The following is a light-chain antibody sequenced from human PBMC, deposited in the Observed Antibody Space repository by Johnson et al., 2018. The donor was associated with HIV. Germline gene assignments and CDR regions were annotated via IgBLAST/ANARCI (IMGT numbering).Light chain of an antibody. J-gene: IGLJ1*01. CDR2: DNN. CDR1: SSNIGNNY. Sequence: QPVLIQPPSVSAAPGQKVTISCSGSSSNIGNNYVSWYQQLPGTAPKLLIYDNNKRPSGIPDRFSGSKSGTSATLGITGLQTGDEADYYCGTWDNSLRFGFFGTGTKVTVL. CDR3: GTWDNSLRFGF. V-gene: IGLV1-51*01.